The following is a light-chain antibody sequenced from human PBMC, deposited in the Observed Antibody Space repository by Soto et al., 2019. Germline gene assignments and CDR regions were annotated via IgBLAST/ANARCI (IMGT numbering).Light chain of an antibody. CDR1: SSDVGGYNY. Sequence: QSALTQPPSASRSPGQSVTISCTGTSSDVGGYNYVSWYQQHPGKAPKLMIYEVSKRPSGVPDRFSGSKSGNTASLTVSGLQAEDEADYYCSSYAGSNNWGVFGGGTKVTVL. V-gene: IGLV2-8*02. CDR2: EVS. J-gene: IGLJ2*01. CDR3: SSYAGSNNWGV.